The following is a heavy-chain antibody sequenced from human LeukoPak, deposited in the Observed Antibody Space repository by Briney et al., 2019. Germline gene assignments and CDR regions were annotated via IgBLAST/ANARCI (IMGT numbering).Heavy chain of an antibody. CDR1: GYTFTDYY. J-gene: IGHJ4*02. Sequence: ASVKVSCKASGYTFTDYYIHWVRQAPGQGLEWMAWINPNSGGTYYAQNFHDRITLTRDTSISTAYMELSRLRSDGTAIYYCASANALYCSSTSCLFDYWGQGTLVTVSS. CDR2: INPNSGGT. CDR3: ASANALYCSSTSCLFDY. V-gene: IGHV1-2*02. D-gene: IGHD2-2*01.